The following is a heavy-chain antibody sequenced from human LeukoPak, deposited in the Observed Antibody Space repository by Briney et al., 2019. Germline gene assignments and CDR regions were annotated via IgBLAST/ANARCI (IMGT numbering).Heavy chain of an antibody. Sequence: SETLSLTCTVSGGYISSGDNYWRWIRQPRGKGVEWIGYSYYSGSTYYNPSLKSRVTISVDTSKNQFSLKLSSVTAADTAVYYCARGDLYSSSWYNWGQGTLVTVSS. CDR2: SYYSGST. V-gene: IGHV4-30-4*08. J-gene: IGHJ4*02. CDR1: GGYISSGDNY. CDR3: ARGDLYSSSWYN. D-gene: IGHD6-13*01.